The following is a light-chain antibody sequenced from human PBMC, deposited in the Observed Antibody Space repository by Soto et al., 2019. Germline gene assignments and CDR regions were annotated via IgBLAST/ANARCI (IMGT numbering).Light chain of an antibody. CDR3: HQYYHRPPWT. Sequence: EIASTQSPAPLSLSAGYTATTTCQSSQSVDTDLAWYQQKPGQAPRLLVFSTSARATGVPDRFRGSRSGTDFTLTISSLQPEDSATYYCHQYYHRPPWTFGQGTKVDI. CDR1: QSVDTD. CDR2: STS. J-gene: IGKJ1*01. V-gene: IGKV3-15*01.